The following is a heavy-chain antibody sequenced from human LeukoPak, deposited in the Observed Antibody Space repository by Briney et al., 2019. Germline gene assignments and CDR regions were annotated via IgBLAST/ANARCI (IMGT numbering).Heavy chain of an antibody. J-gene: IGHJ4*02. V-gene: IGHV3-23*01. Sequence: PGGSLRLSRAASGLTLSTYAMSWVRQPAGRGIEWVSSITVRGSGTYYPASVKGRFTNSRDNSKNTLYLQINRLRAEDTAVYYCAKRAIVAAVKYFDYWGQGTLVTVSS. CDR2: ITVRGSGT. CDR1: GLTLSTYA. D-gene: IGHD6-13*01. CDR3: AKRAIVAAVKYFDY.